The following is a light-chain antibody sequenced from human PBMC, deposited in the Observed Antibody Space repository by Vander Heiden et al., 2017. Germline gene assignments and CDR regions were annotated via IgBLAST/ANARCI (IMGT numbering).Light chain of an antibody. CDR3: QQFNSYPYT. Sequence: AIQLSHSPSSLSASVGDRVTITCRASQGISSALAWYQQKPGKAPKLLIYDASSLESGVPSRFSGSGSGTEFTLTISSLQPEDFATYYCQQFNSYPYTFGQGTKLEIK. V-gene: IGKV1-13*02. CDR2: DAS. CDR1: QGISSA. J-gene: IGKJ2*01.